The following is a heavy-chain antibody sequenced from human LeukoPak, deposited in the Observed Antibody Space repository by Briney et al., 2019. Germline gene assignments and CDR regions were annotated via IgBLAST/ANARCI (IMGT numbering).Heavy chain of an antibody. J-gene: IGHJ4*02. Sequence: GGSLRLSCAASGFTFSSCWMSWVRQAPGKGVEWVANIKQDGSEKYYVDSVKGRFTISRDNAKNSLYLQMNSLRAEDTAVYYCARDLGDDYDILTGYYDYWGQGTLVTVSS. D-gene: IGHD3-9*01. CDR3: ARDLGDDYDILTGYYDY. CDR2: IKQDGSEK. CDR1: GFTFSSCW. V-gene: IGHV3-7*01.